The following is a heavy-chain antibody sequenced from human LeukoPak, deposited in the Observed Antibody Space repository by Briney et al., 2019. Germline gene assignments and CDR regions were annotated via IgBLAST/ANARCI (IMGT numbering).Heavy chain of an antibody. CDR2: ISGSGGST. CDR3: AKDLDYYGSGSYYYYYYGMDV. J-gene: IGHJ6*02. CDR1: GFTFSSYA. V-gene: IGHV3-23*01. Sequence: GGSLRLSCAASGFTFSSYAMSWVRQAPGKGLDWVSAISGSGGSTYYADSVKGRFTISRDNSKNTLYLQMNSLRAEDTAVYYCAKDLDYYGSGSYYYYYYGMDVWGQGTTVTVSS. D-gene: IGHD3-10*01.